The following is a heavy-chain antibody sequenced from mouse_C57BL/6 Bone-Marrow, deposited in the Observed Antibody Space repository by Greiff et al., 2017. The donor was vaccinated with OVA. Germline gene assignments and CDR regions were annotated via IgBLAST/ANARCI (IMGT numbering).Heavy chain of an antibody. J-gene: IGHJ2*01. D-gene: IGHD1-1*01. CDR3: ARHEEGYYGSSSPVDY. V-gene: IGHV1-62-2*01. CDR2: FYPGSGSI. CDR1: GYTFTEYT. Sequence: VQLQASGAELVKPGASVKLSCKASGYTFTEYTLHWVQQRSGQGLEWIGWFYPGSGSIKYNEKFKDKAPLTADKSSSTVYMELSRLTSDDSAVYFCARHEEGYYGSSSPVDYWGQGTTLTVSS.